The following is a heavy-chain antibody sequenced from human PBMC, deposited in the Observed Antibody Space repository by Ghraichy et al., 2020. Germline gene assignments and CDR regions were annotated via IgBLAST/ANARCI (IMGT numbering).Heavy chain of an antibody. CDR1: GGSFGGYY. CDR2: INHSGST. CDR3: ARAGSHDYSNYVVDY. D-gene: IGHD4-11*01. V-gene: IGHV4-34*01. J-gene: IGHJ4*02. Sequence: SETLSLTCAVYGGSFGGYYWSWIRQPPGKGLEWIGEINHSGSTNYNPSLKSRVTISLDTSKNQFSLRLSSVTAADTAVYYCARAGSHDYSNYVVDYWGQGTLVTVSS.